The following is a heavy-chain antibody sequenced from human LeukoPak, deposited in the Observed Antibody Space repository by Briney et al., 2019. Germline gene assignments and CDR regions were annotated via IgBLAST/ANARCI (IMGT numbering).Heavy chain of an antibody. CDR3: ARDSDSSGRGDY. D-gene: IGHD3-22*01. CDR1: GYTFIGYY. Sequence: PSVKVSCKASGYTFIGYYMHWVRQAPGQGLEWMGWMNPNSGGTNYAQKFQGRVTMTTDTSISTAYMELSRLRSDDTAVYYCARDSDSSGRGDYWGQGTLVIVSS. J-gene: IGHJ4*02. CDR2: MNPNSGGT. V-gene: IGHV1-2*02.